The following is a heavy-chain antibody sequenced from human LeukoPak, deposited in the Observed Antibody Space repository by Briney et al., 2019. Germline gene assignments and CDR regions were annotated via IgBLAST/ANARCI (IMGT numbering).Heavy chain of an antibody. Sequence: ASVKVSCRASGYTFTDYSMLWVRQAPGQGLEWMGWINLNGGGTNYAQQFQGRVTMTRDTSITTAYMELSSLRSDDTAVYYCARTMVRGVRPFDRWGQGTLVTVSS. CDR3: ARTMVRGVRPFDR. J-gene: IGHJ4*02. V-gene: IGHV1-2*02. CDR1: GYTFTDYS. D-gene: IGHD3-10*01. CDR2: INLNGGGT.